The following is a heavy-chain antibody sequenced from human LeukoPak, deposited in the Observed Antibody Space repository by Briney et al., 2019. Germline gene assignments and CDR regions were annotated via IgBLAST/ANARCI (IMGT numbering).Heavy chain of an antibody. CDR2: IKQDGSEE. D-gene: IGHD5-18*01. CDR1: GFTFSSYW. J-gene: IGHJ4*02. Sequence: GGSLRLSCAASGFTFSSYWMSWVRQAPGKGLEWVANIKQDGSEEYYVDSVKGRFTISRDNAKNSLYLQMNSLRAEDTAVYYCRGGGYSYGYYFDYWGQGTLVTVSS. V-gene: IGHV3-7*01. CDR3: RGGGYSYGYYFDY.